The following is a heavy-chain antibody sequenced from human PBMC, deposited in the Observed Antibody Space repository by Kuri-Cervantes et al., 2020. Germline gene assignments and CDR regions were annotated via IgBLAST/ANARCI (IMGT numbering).Heavy chain of an antibody. CDR2: IYSGGST. CDR3: ARTIRGYSGYDPDAFDI. Sequence: ETLSLTCGVSGDSISNGYYWGWIRQSPGKGLEWVSVIYSGGSTYYADSVKGRFTISRHNSKNTLYLQMNSLRAEDTAVYYCARTIRGYSGYDPDAFDIWGQGTMVTVSS. D-gene: IGHD5-12*01. V-gene: IGHV3-53*04. J-gene: IGHJ3*02. CDR1: GDSISNGYY.